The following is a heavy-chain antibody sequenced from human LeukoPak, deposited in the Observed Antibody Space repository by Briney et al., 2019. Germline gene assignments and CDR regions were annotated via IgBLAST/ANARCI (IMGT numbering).Heavy chain of an antibody. CDR3: ARARGTMMGYFDY. Sequence: PGGSLRLFCAASGFTFSSYSLNWVRQAPGKGLEWVSYISRSSSTIYYADSVKGRFTISRDNAKNSLYLQMSSLRDEDTAVYYCARARGTMMGYFDYWAQGTLVTVSS. CDR1: GFTFSSYS. D-gene: IGHD3-22*01. J-gene: IGHJ4*02. CDR2: ISRSSSTI. V-gene: IGHV3-48*02.